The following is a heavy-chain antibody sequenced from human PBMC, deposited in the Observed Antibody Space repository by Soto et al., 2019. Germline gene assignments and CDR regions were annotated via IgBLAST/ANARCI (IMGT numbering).Heavy chain of an antibody. CDR3: ARAVAENYFDY. CDR1: GFTFSSYA. CDR2: ISYDGSNK. J-gene: IGHJ4*02. Sequence: QVQLVESGGGVVQPGRSLRLSCAASGFTFSSYAMQWVRQAPGKGLEWVAVISYDGSNKYYADSVKGRFTISRDNSKNTLYLQMNSLRAEDTAVYYCARAVAENYFDYWGQGTLVTVSS. V-gene: IGHV3-30-3*01.